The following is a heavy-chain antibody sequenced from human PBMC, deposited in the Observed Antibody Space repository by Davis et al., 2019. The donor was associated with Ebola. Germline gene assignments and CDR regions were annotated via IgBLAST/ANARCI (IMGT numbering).Heavy chain of an antibody. CDR2: ISYDGFNK. D-gene: IGHD1-26*01. Sequence: GESLKISCAASGFTFSRHAINWVRQAPGKGLEWVAVISYDGFNKYYADSVKGRFTISRDNSKNTLYLQMNSLRAEDTAVYYCAKDQEGAGEYWGQGTLVTVSS. CDR1: GFTFSRHA. CDR3: AKDQEGAGEY. J-gene: IGHJ4*02. V-gene: IGHV3-30*18.